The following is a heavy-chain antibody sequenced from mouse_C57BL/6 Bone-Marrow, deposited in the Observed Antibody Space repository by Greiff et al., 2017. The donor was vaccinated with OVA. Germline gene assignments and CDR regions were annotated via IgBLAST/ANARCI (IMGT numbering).Heavy chain of an antibody. J-gene: IGHJ2*01. CDR1: GYTFTSYW. Sequence: EVKLVESGTVLARPGASVKMSCKTSGYTFTSYWMHWVKQRPGQGLEWIGAIYPGNSDTSYNQKFKGKAKLTAVTSASTAYMELSSLTNEDSAVYYGTRLRYYGSNYYFDYWGQGTTLTVSS. V-gene: IGHV1-5*01. CDR3: TRLRYYGSNYYFDY. CDR2: IYPGNSDT. D-gene: IGHD1-1*01.